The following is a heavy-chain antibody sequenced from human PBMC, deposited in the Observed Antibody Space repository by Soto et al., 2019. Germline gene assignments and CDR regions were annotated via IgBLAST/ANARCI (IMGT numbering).Heavy chain of an antibody. V-gene: IGHV4-39*01. CDR2: IYYSGST. J-gene: IGHJ4*02. CDR1: GGSISSSSYY. CDR3: ARHRDMIVVFFDY. D-gene: IGHD3-22*01. Sequence: SETLSLTCTVSGGSISSSSYYWGWIRPPPGKGLEWIGSIYYSGSTYYNPSLKSRVTISVDTSKNQFSLKLSSVTAADTAVYYCARHRDMIVVFFDYWGQGTLVTVSS.